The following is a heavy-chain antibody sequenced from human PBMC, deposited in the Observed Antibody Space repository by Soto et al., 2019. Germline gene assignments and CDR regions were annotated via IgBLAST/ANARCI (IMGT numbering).Heavy chain of an antibody. CDR2: ISSSSGYM. D-gene: IGHD6-13*01. Sequence: GGSLRLSCAASGFTFGSYSMNWVRQAPGKGLEWVSSISSSSGYMYYADSVKGRFTISRDNAKNSLYLEMNSLRAEDTAVYFCARVAQQVLHNYFDSWGQGALVTVSS. V-gene: IGHV3-21*01. J-gene: IGHJ4*02. CDR1: GFTFGSYS. CDR3: ARVAQQVLHNYFDS.